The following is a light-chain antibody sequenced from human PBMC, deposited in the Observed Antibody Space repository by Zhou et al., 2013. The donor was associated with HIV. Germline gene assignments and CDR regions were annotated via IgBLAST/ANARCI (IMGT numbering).Light chain of an antibody. CDR1: QSISSW. J-gene: IGKJ4*01. Sequence: DIQMTQSPSTLSASVGDRVTITCRASQSISSWLAWYQQKPGKAPKLLIYGATSLHSGVPSRFTGSGSGTDFIFTISSLQPEDVATYYCLQNYNYPLTFGGGTKVEIK. CDR2: GAT. V-gene: IGKV1-5*01. CDR3: LQNYNYPLT.